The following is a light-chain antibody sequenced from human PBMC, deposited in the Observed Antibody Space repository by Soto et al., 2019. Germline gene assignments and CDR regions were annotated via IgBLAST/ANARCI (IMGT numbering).Light chain of an antibody. CDR3: QVWDSSSEHIV. V-gene: IGLV3-21*02. CDR2: DDR. Sequence: SYELTQPPSVSVAPGQTARITCGGNNIGSKSVHWYQLKPGQAPVLVIYDDRDRPSGIPERFSGSKSGNTATLTISRVEAGDEADYYCQVWDSSSEHIVFGGGT. CDR1: NIGSKS. J-gene: IGLJ2*01.